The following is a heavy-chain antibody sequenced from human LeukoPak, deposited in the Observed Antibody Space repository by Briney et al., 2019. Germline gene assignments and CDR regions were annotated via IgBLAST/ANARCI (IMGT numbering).Heavy chain of an antibody. CDR1: GFTFSSYA. CDR3: AKTIAAAPLFDY. Sequence: GGSLRLSCAASGFTFSSYAMSWVRQAPGKGLEWVSAISGSGGSTYYADSVKGRFTVSRDNSKNTLYLQMNSLRAEDTAVYYCAKTIAAAPLFDYWGQGTLVTVSS. V-gene: IGHV3-23*01. J-gene: IGHJ4*02. D-gene: IGHD6-13*01. CDR2: ISGSGGST.